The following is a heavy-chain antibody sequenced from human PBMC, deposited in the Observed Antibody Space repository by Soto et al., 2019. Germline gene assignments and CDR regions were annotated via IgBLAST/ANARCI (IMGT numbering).Heavy chain of an antibody. Sequence: QGQLVESGGGVVQPGRSLRLSCAASGFTFSNYAIHWVRQAPGKGLEWVAVISYDGSNKFYADSVRGRFTISRDNSKNKVNLQMNSLRAEDTAVYYCARVSGGYYYYGMDVWGQGTTVTVSS. CDR3: ARVSGGYYYYGMDV. J-gene: IGHJ6*02. V-gene: IGHV3-30-3*01. CDR2: ISYDGSNK. D-gene: IGHD5-12*01. CDR1: GFTFSNYA.